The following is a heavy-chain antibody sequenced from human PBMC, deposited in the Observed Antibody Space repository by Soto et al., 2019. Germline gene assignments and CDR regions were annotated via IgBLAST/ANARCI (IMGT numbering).Heavy chain of an antibody. D-gene: IGHD6-13*01. J-gene: IGHJ4*02. CDR3: AREDIAAAGIGIYY. CDR1: GFTVSSNY. CDR2: IYSGGST. Sequence: HPGGSLRLSCAASGFTVSSNYMSWVRQAPGKGLEWVSVIYSGGSTYYADSVKGRFTISRDNSKNTLYLQMNSLGAEDTAVYYCAREDIAAAGIGIYYRCQGNVLTVS. V-gene: IGHV3-66*01.